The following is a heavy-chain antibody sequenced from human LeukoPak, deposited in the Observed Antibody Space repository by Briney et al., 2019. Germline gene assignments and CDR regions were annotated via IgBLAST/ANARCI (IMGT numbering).Heavy chain of an antibody. CDR2: IKQDGSEK. CDR3: ASYYTYYYDSSGYYGGDY. J-gene: IGHJ4*02. Sequence: PGGSLRLSCAASGFTFSSYWMSWVCQAPGKGLEWVANIKQDGSEKYYVDSVKGRFTISRDNAKNSLYLQMNSLRAEDTAVYYCASYYTYYYDSSGYYGGDYWGQGTLVTVSS. V-gene: IGHV3-7*01. CDR1: GFTFSSYW. D-gene: IGHD3-22*01.